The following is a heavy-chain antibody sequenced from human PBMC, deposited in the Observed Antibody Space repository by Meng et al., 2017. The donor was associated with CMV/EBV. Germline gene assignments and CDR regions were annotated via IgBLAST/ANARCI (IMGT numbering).Heavy chain of an antibody. V-gene: IGHV3-11*04. CDR2: ISSRGSSI. CDR3: AKDLALRFLEWLFSYYGMDV. Sequence: GESLKISCAASGFIFSDYYMSWIRQAPGKGLEWVSYISSRGSSIYYADSVKGRFTISRDNAKNSLYLQMNSLRAEDTAVYYCAKDLALRFLEWLFSYYGMDVWGQGTTVTVSS. D-gene: IGHD3-3*01. CDR1: GFIFSDYY. J-gene: IGHJ6*02.